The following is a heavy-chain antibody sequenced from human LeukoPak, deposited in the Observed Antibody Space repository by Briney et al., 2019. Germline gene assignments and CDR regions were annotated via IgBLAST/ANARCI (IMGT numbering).Heavy chain of an antibody. J-gene: IGHJ4*02. V-gene: IGHV1-2*02. D-gene: IGHD3-22*01. CDR1: GYTFNGYY. CDR3: ARDDTGPYYDSSGGYGY. Sequence: ASVKVSCKSSGYTFNGYYMHWVRQAPGQGLEWMGWINPNNGGTKYAQKFQGRVTMTRDTSISTAYMELSRLRSDDTAVYYCARDDTGPYYDSSGGYGYWGQGTLVTVSS. CDR2: INPNNGGT.